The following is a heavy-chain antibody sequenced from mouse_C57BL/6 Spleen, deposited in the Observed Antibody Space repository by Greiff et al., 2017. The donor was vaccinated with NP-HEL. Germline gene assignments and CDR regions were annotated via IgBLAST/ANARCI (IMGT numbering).Heavy chain of an antibody. CDR1: GYSITSGYY. CDR3: ARARSYGNYDAMDY. Sequence: EVKLLESGPGLVKPSQSLSLTCSVTGYSITSGYYWNWIRQFPGNKLEWMGYISYDGSNNYNPSLKNRISITRDTSKNQFFLKLNSVTTEDTATYYCARARSYGNYDAMDYWGQGTSVTVSS. CDR2: ISYDGSN. J-gene: IGHJ4*01. V-gene: IGHV3-6*01. D-gene: IGHD2-10*02.